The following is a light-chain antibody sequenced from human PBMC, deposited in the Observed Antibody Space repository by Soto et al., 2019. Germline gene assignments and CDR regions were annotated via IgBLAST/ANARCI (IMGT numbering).Light chain of an antibody. J-gene: IGLJ1*01. V-gene: IGLV4-69*01. Sequence: QLVLTQSPSASASLGASVKLTCTLSSGHSSYTNAWHQQQPQKGPRYLMKVNSDGSHSKGDGIPDRFSGSSSAAERYLTIPRLQSEDEADYYCQTWGTGIQVFGAGTKVTVL. CDR2: VNSDGSH. CDR1: SGHSSYT. CDR3: QTWGTGIQV.